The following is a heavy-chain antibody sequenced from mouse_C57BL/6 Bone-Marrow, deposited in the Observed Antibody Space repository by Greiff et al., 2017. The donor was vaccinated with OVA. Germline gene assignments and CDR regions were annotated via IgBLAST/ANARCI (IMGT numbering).Heavy chain of an antibody. V-gene: IGHV1-74*01. CDR2: IHPSDSDT. CDR3: AIGGLYSGYLDY. J-gene: IGHJ2*01. D-gene: IGHD2-3*01. Sequence: QVHVKQPGAELVKPGASVKVSCKASGYTFTSYWMHWVKQRPGQGLEWIGRIHPSDSDTNYNQKFKGKATLTVDKSSRTAYMQLSSLTSEDSAVYYCAIGGLYSGYLDYWGQGTTLTVSS. CDR1: GYTFTSYW.